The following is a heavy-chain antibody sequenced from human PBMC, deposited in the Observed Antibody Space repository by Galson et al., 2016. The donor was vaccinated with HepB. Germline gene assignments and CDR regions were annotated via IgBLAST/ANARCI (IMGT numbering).Heavy chain of an antibody. J-gene: IGHJ4*01. CDR2: VNYSGSA. Sequence: SETLSLTCAVDGASFTGYYWSWIRQPPGKGLEWIGEVNYSGSAILNPSLKSRVTISVDTSQTHVSLKLTSVTAVDTAVYYCARAGIGGAGRGTVNDQWGQGTLVTVSS. CDR3: ARAGIGGAGRGTVNDQ. D-gene: IGHD3-10*01. CDR1: GASFTGYY. V-gene: IGHV4-34*01.